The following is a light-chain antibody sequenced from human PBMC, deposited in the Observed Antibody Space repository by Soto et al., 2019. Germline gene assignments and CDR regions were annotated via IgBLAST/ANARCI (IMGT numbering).Light chain of an antibody. V-gene: IGKV3-15*01. CDR2: GAS. J-gene: IGKJ1*01. CDR3: QQYKNWS. Sequence: IVVTQSPATLSVSPGERTTLSCRASQSVRSNLAWYQQKTGQATRLLIYGASTRATGIPASFSGSGSGTELTLTISRTQAEDFAVYYCQQYKNWSFGQRTKVDIK. CDR1: QSVRSN.